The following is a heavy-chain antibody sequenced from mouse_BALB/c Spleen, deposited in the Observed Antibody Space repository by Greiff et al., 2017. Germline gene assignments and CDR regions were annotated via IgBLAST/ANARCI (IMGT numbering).Heavy chain of an antibody. Sequence: EVQLQQSGAELVKPGASVKLSCTASGFNIKDTYMHWVKQRPEQGLEWIGRIDPANGNTKYDPKFQGKATITADTSSNTAYLQLSSLTSEDSAVYYCARRYGSSHFDYWGQGTTLTVSS. CDR3: ARRYGSSHFDY. CDR1: GFNIKDTY. V-gene: IGHV14-3*02. J-gene: IGHJ2*01. CDR2: IDPANGNT. D-gene: IGHD1-1*01.